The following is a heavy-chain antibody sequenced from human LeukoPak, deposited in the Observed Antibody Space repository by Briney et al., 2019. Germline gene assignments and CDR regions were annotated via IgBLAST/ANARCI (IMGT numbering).Heavy chain of an antibody. J-gene: IGHJ6*04. D-gene: IGHD2-21*02. CDR3: ARGGPYCGSDCYDSQLDV. CDR2: IIPIFGTA. CDR1: GGTFSSYA. V-gene: IGHV1-69*05. Sequence: ASVKVSCKASGGTFSSYAISWVRQAPGQGLEWMGGIIPIFGTANYAQKFQGRVTITTDESTSTAYMELSSLRSEDTAVYYCARGGPYCGSDCYDSQLDVWGKGTTVTVSS.